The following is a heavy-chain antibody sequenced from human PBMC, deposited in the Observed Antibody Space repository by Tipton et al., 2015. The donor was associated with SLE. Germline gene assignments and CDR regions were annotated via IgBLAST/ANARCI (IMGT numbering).Heavy chain of an antibody. V-gene: IGHV1-69*01. Sequence: QSGAEVKKPGSSVKVSCKASGGTFGSYPISWVRQAPGQGFEWMGGIIPKFGTTNYAKKFQGRVSISADASTGTAYVEVTGLRSEDTAVYYCARDVSSMTSNWFDPWGQGTLVTVSS. CDR2: IIPKFGTT. J-gene: IGHJ5*02. D-gene: IGHD6-19*01. CDR3: ARDVSSMTSNWFDP. CDR1: GGTFGSYP.